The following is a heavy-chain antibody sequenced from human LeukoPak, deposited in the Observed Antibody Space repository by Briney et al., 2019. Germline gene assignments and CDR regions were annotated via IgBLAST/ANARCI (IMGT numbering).Heavy chain of an antibody. D-gene: IGHD3-10*01. V-gene: IGHV3-30*03. CDR2: ISYDGSHK. CDR3: ARDGYATGSHDY. Sequence: GRSLRLSCAASAFTFSNYAMHWVRQAPGKGLEWVALISYDGSHKYFADSVKGRFTISRDNPKNSLHLQMNSLRAEDTAVYYCARDGYATGSHDYWGQGTLVTVSS. CDR1: AFTFSNYA. J-gene: IGHJ4*02.